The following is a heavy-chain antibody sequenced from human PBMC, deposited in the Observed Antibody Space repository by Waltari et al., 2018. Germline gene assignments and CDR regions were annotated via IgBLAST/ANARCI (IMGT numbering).Heavy chain of an antibody. D-gene: IGHD6-19*01. Sequence: QVQFVQSGAEVKKPGASVKISCKASGYAFVNYAIHWVRQAPGQRREWMGWINAGNAYTKYSQNFQDRLIITRDTSANTAYMELGSLTSEDTAVYYCTRDPHSSGWGWGFDYWGQGTLVTVSS. J-gene: IGHJ4*02. CDR2: INAGNAYT. V-gene: IGHV1-3*01. CDR3: TRDPHSSGWGWGFDY. CDR1: GYAFVNYA.